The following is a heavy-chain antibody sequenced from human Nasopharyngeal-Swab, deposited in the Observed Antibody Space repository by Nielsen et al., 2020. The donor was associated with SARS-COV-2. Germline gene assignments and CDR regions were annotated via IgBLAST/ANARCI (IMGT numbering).Heavy chain of an antibody. CDR1: GFTFSSYA. J-gene: IGHJ4*02. D-gene: IGHD3-22*01. CDR2: IIGSGGST. Sequence: LSLTCAASGFTFSSYAMSWVRQAPGKGLEWVSAIIGSGGSTYYADSVRGRFTISRDNSKNTLYLQMNSLRAEDTAVYSCAKQFYYDSSGYSPFDYWGQGTLVTVSS. CDR3: AKQFYYDSSGYSPFDY. V-gene: IGHV3-23*01.